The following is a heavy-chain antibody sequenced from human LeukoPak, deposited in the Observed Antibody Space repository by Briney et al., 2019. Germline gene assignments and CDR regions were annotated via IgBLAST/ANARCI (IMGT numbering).Heavy chain of an antibody. Sequence: PGGSLRLSCAASGFTFSSYSMNWVRQAPGKGLEWVSSISSSSYICYADSVKGRFTISRDNSKNTLYLQMNSLRPEDTAVYYCAKDLGNDWYYDTFDYWGQGTLVTVSS. D-gene: IGHD6-19*01. CDR3: AKDLGNDWYYDTFDY. J-gene: IGHJ4*02. CDR1: GFTFSSYS. V-gene: IGHV3-21*01. CDR2: ISSSSYI.